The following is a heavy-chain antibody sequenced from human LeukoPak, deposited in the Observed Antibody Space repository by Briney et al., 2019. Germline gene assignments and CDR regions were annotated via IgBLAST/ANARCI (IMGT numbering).Heavy chain of an antibody. CDR2: IYYSGST. CDR3: ARSSGMFDY. J-gene: IGHJ4*02. Sequence: SETLSLTCTVSGGSISSYYWSWIRQPPGKGLEWIGYIYYSGSTNYNPSLKSRVTISVDTSKNQFSLKLSSVTAADTAVYYCARSSGMFDYWGQGTLVTASS. V-gene: IGHV4-59*01. D-gene: IGHD3-22*01. CDR1: GGSISSYY.